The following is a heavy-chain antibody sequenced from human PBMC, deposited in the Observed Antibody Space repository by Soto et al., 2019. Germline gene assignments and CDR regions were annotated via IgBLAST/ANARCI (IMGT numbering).Heavy chain of an antibody. J-gene: IGHJ5*02. D-gene: IGHD6-6*01. CDR1: GGTLSSYA. V-gene: IGHV1-69*13. Sequence: SVKGACKASGGTLSSYASSWVRQAPGQGLEWMGGIIPIFGTANYAQKFQGRVTITADESTSTAYMELSSLRSEDTAVYYCARVVAARPGPLFDNWFDPWGQGTLVTVSS. CDR3: ARVVAARPGPLFDNWFDP. CDR2: IIPIFGTA.